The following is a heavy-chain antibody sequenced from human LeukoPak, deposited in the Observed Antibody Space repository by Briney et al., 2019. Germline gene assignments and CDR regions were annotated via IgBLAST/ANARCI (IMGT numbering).Heavy chain of an antibody. CDR3: AKTGWFGEFPPHHFDY. J-gene: IGHJ4*02. D-gene: IGHD3-10*01. CDR1: GFTFSSYS. Sequence: WGSLRLSCAASGFTFSSYSMNWVRQAPGKGLEWVSSISSSSSYIYYADSVKGRFTISRDNAKNSLYLQMNSLRAEDTAVYYCAKTGWFGEFPPHHFDYWGQGTLVTVSS. V-gene: IGHV3-21*04. CDR2: ISSSSSYI.